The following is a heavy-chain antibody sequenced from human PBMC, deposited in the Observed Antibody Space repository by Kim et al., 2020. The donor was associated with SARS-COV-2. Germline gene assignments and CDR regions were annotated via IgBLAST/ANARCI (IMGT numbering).Heavy chain of an antibody. V-gene: IGHV1-2*02. D-gene: IGHD6-19*01. J-gene: IGHJ4*02. Sequence: EQYFQGRVTMTRDTSINTAYMELSRLRSDDTAVYYCARECGWYTDFWGQGTLLTVSS. CDR3: ARECGWYTDF.